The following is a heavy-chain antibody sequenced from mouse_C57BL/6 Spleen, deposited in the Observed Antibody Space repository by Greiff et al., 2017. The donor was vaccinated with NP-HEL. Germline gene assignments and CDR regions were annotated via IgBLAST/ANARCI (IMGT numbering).Heavy chain of an antibody. CDR2: IYPGDGDT. D-gene: IGHD1-1*01. CDR1: GYAFSSYW. Sequence: QVQLQQSGAELVKPGASVKISCKASGYAFSSYWMNWVKQRPGKGLEWIGQIYPGDGDTNYNGKFKGKATLTADKSSSTAYMQLSSLTSEDSAVYFCARPTTVDAMDYWGQGTSVTVSS. V-gene: IGHV1-80*01. CDR3: ARPTTVDAMDY. J-gene: IGHJ4*01.